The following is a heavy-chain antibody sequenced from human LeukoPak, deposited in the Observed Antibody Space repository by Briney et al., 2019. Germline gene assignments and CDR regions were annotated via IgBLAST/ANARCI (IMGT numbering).Heavy chain of an antibody. CDR1: GGSFSGYY. D-gene: IGHD5-12*01. J-gene: IGHJ6*02. Sequence: SETLSLTCAVYGGSFSGYYWSWIRQPPGKGLKWIGEVNQSGSTNYNPSLKSRVTVSVDTSKNQFSLKLSSVTAADTAVYYCARGGGYDSGGMDVWGQGTTVTVSS. V-gene: IGHV4-34*01. CDR2: VNQSGST. CDR3: ARGGGYDSGGMDV.